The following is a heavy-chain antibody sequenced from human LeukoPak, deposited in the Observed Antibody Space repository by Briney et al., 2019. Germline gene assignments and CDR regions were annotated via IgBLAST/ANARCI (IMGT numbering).Heavy chain of an antibody. D-gene: IGHD6-19*01. CDR3: ARERVAQWPDHDAFDI. V-gene: IGHV3-74*01. CDR2: INSDGSST. CDR1: GFTFSSYW. Sequence: GGSLRLSCAASGFTFSSYWMHWVRQAPGKGLVWVSRINSDGSSTKYADSVKGRFTISRDNAKNTLYLQMNSLRAEDTAVYYCARERVAQWPDHDAFDIWGQGTRVTVSS. J-gene: IGHJ3*02.